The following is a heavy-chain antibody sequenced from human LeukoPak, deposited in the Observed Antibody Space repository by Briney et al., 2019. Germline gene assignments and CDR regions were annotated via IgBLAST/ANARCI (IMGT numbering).Heavy chain of an antibody. Sequence: SQTLSLTCAISGDSVSSKIVAWNWIRQSPSRGLEWLGRTYYRSKWYYDYAVSMKSRITINPDTSKNQFSLQLNSVTPEGTAVYYCARGAVAEFDYWGQGTLVTVSS. CDR1: GDSVSSKIVA. D-gene: IGHD6-19*01. CDR3: ARGAVAEFDY. J-gene: IGHJ4*02. CDR2: TYYRSKWYY. V-gene: IGHV6-1*01.